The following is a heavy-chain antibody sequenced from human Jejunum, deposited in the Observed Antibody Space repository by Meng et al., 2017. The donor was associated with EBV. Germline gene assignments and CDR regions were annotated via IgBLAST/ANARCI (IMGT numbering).Heavy chain of an antibody. J-gene: IGHJ4*02. CDR3: ASPPGGGTGGY. D-gene: IGHD2-8*02. CDR2: ISSGGTTI. Sequence: QLLLDELGGSLVRPGEFLILSCEVSGFTLSDYSMSWMRQASGKGLGWVSYISSGGTTIYYADSVKGRFTISRDNGKNSLYLEMNSLRADDTAMYYCASPPGGGTGGYWGQGTLVTVSS. CDR1: GFTLSDYS. V-gene: IGHV3-11*01.